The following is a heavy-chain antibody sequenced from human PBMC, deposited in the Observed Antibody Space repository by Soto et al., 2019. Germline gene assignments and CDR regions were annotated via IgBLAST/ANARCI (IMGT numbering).Heavy chain of an antibody. CDR3: ARAPGGYGDSAHWFDP. J-gene: IGHJ5*02. Sequence: GVSLRLSCAASGFTFSSYGMHWVRQAPGKGLEWVAVIWYDGSNKYYADSVKGRFTISRDNSKNTLYLQMNSLRAEDTAVYYCARAPGGYGDSAHWFDPWGQGNLVTVSS. D-gene: IGHD4-17*01. CDR2: IWYDGSNK. CDR1: GFTFSSYG. V-gene: IGHV3-33*01.